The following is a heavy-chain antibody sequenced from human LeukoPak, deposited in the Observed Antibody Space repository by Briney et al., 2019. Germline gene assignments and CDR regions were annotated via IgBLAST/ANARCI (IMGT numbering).Heavy chain of an antibody. Sequence: VKVSCKASGYTFTSYDINWVRQAAGQGLEWMGWMTPNSGFSGYAHKFRGRVTMTGNTSISTAYMELSSLRSEDTAIYYCVTNWGSRYYSDMDVWGQGTTVTVS. D-gene: IGHD7-27*01. J-gene: IGHJ6*02. CDR2: MTPNSGFS. CDR1: GYTFTSYD. CDR3: VTNWGSRYYSDMDV. V-gene: IGHV1-8*01.